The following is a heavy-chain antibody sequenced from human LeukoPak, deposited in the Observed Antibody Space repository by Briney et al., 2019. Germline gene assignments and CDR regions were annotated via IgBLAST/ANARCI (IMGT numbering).Heavy chain of an antibody. D-gene: IGHD6-13*01. Sequence: SETLSLTCTASGGSISSSSYYWGWIRQPPGKGLEWIGSMYYSGSTYYNPSLKSRVTISVDTSKNQFSLKLSSVTAADTAVYYCAARVWYGTFDYWGQGTLVTVSS. CDR3: AARVWYGTFDY. CDR2: MYYSGST. J-gene: IGHJ4*02. CDR1: GGSISSSSYY. V-gene: IGHV4-39*01.